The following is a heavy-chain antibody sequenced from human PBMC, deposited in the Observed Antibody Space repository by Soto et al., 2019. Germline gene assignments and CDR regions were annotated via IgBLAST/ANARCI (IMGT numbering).Heavy chain of an antibody. CDR2: IMPIFGIA. V-gene: IGHV1-69*08. J-gene: IGHJ6*02. D-gene: IGHD2-2*01. CDR1: GGTFSRYS. CDR3: AREDRDRETGLVPAAIDGMDV. Sequence: QVQLVQSGAEVKKPGSSVKVSCKASGGTFSRYSITWVRQTPGHGLEWIGRIMPIFGIASYAQKFQGRVTITADECTHTAYMELSSLRSDDTAVYYCAREDRDRETGLVPAAIDGMDVWGQGTTVTVSS.